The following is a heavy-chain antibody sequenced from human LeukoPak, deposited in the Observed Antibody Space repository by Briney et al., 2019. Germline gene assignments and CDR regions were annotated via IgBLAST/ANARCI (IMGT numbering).Heavy chain of an antibody. Sequence: GGSLRLSCAASGFTFSTYGMHWVRQAPGKGLEWVAVISYDGSNEYYADSVKGRFTISRDNSKNTLYLQMNSLRAEDTAVYYCARDSVGATNYFDYWGQGTLVTVSS. CDR2: ISYDGSNE. V-gene: IGHV3-30*03. CDR3: ARDSVGATNYFDY. D-gene: IGHD1-26*01. J-gene: IGHJ4*02. CDR1: GFTFSTYG.